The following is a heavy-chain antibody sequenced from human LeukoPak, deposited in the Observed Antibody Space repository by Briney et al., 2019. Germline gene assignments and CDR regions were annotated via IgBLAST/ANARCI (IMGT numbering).Heavy chain of an antibody. D-gene: IGHD2-8*01. CDR2: ISDSGDYT. CDR3: AKDTSIGKYCTNGVCSPFDY. CDR1: GFTFSSYA. V-gene: IGHV3-23*01. Sequence: PGGSLTLSCAGSGFTFSSYAMSWVRQAPGQGLEWVSVISDSGDYTSYADSVRARFTISRDNSGNTLYLQMISLRPEDTAVYYCAKDTSIGKYCTNGVCSPFDYWGQGTLVTVSS. J-gene: IGHJ4*02.